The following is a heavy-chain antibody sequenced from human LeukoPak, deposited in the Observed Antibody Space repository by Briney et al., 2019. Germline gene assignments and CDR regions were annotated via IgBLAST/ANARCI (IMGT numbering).Heavy chain of an antibody. J-gene: IGHJ6*02. Sequence: MPSQTLSLTCTVSGGSISSGGYYWSWIRQHPGKGLEWIGYIYYSGSTYYNPSLKSRVTISVDTSKNQFSLKLSSVTAADTAVYYCARNQKKYSSGWWSFYYYYYYGMDVWGQGTTVTVSS. CDR1: GGSISSGGYY. D-gene: IGHD6-19*01. CDR3: ARNQKKYSSGWWSFYYYYYYGMDV. V-gene: IGHV4-31*03. CDR2: IYYSGST.